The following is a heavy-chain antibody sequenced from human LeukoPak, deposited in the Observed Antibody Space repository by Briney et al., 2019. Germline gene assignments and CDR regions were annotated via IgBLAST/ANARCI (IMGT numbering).Heavy chain of an antibody. J-gene: IGHJ4*02. CDR3: AKGGTAAAGAAYFLDF. Sequence: GGSLRLSCAASGFTFSSYAMSWVRQAPGKGLEWVSAVSGSGGSTSYADSVKGRFTISRDNSKNTLYLQMNSLRADDTAVYYCAKGGTAAAGAAYFLDFWAQGTLVTASS. D-gene: IGHD6-13*01. CDR2: VSGSGGST. CDR1: GFTFSSYA. V-gene: IGHV3-23*01.